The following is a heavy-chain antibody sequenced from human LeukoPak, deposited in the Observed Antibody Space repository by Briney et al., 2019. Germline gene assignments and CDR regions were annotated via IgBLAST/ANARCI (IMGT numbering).Heavy chain of an antibody. Sequence: GGSLRLSCAASGFTVSSNYMSWVRQAPGKGLEWVSVIYSGGSTYYADSVKGRFTISRDNSKNTLHLEMNSLRAEDTAVYYCARDLGGYGGYGTFDYWGQGTLVTVSS. V-gene: IGHV3-66*01. CDR1: GFTVSSNY. CDR3: ARDLGGYGGYGTFDY. D-gene: IGHD5-12*01. CDR2: IYSGGST. J-gene: IGHJ4*02.